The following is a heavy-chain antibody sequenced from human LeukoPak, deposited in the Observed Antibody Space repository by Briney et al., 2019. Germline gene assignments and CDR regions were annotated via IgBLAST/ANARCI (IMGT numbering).Heavy chain of an antibody. CDR2: IGGRDGST. CDR3: AKGHYYGSGSLDY. V-gene: IGHV3-23*01. D-gene: IGHD3-10*01. J-gene: IGHJ4*02. Sequence: GGSLRLSCAASGFTFSNYAMSWVRQAPGKGLEWVSAIGGRDGSTYYADSVKGRFTISRDNSKNTLYVQMNSLRAEDTAVYCCAKGHYYGSGSLDYWGQGTLVTVSS. CDR1: GFTFSNYA.